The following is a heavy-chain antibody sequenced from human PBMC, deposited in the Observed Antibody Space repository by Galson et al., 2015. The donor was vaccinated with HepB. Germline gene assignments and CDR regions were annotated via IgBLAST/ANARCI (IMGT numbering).Heavy chain of an antibody. CDR2: IRGKADNYAT. Sequence: SLRLSCAASGFTFSGSAIHWVRQASGKGLKWIGRIRGKADNYATVYAASVKGRFTIFRHDSKNTAYLQINSLKTEDTAAYYCTRRYSGSSKGFDYWGRGTLVTVSS. CDR3: TRRYSGSSKGFDY. CDR1: GFTFSGSA. V-gene: IGHV3-73*01. J-gene: IGHJ4*02. D-gene: IGHD6-6*01.